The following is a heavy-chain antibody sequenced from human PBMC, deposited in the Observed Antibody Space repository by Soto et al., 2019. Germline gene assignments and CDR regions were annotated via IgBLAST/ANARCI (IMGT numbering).Heavy chain of an antibody. Sequence: GGSLRLSCAASGFTFSSYAMSWVRQAPGKGLEWVSAISGSGGRTYNADSGKGRFTISRDNSKNTLYLKMNSLRAEDTAVYYCAKVRTIFGVVSVAFDYWGQGTLVTVSS. CDR1: GFTFSSYA. CDR3: AKVRTIFGVVSVAFDY. CDR2: ISGSGGRT. D-gene: IGHD3-3*01. J-gene: IGHJ4*02. V-gene: IGHV3-23*01.